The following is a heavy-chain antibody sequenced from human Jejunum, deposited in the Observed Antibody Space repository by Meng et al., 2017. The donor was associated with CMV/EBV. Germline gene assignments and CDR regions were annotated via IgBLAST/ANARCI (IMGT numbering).Heavy chain of an antibody. CDR1: GYTFANYG. V-gene: IGHV1-18*01. CDR3: ARDVPASGAIFFDY. CDR2: ISAYNGNT. J-gene: IGHJ4*02. Sequence: QGHLVQSGTEVKKPGASVKGSCKASGYTFANYGISWVRQAPGQGLEWMGWISAYNGNTYYAQKLQGRVTMTTDTSTSTAYMELRSLRSDDTDVYYCARDVPASGAIFFDYWGQGTLVTVSS. D-gene: IGHD6-13*01.